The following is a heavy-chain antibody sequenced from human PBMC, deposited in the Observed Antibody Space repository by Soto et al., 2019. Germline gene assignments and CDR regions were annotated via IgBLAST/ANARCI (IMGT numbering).Heavy chain of an antibody. J-gene: IGHJ5*02. CDR1: GGSISSGGYS. CDR3: ARVPSP. CDR2: IYHSGST. V-gene: IGHV4-30-2*01. Sequence: QLQLQESGSGLGKPSQTLSLSCAVSGGSISSGGYSWSWIRQPPGKGLEWIGYIYHSGSTYYNPSLKSRVTISVDRSKNQFSLKLSSVTAADTAVYYCARVPSPWGQGTLVTVSS.